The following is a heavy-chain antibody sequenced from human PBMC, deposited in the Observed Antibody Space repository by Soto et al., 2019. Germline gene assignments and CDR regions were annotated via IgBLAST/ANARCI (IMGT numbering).Heavy chain of an antibody. Sequence: SETLSLTCSVSCGSINSANYYWSWIRQHPGKGLESIGYISHSGSTYYNPSLKSRVTISSDTSKNQFSLKLSSATAADTAVYYCARLSAIAVVPAGSLSWFDPWGQGTQVTVSS. V-gene: IGHV4-31*03. J-gene: IGHJ5*02. D-gene: IGHD2-2*01. CDR3: ARLSAIAVVPAGSLSWFDP. CDR1: CGSINSANYY. CDR2: ISHSGST.